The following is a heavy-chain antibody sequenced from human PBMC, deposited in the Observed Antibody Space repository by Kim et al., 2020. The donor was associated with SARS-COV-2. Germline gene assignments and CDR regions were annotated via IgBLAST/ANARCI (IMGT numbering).Heavy chain of an antibody. Sequence: TYSADSVKGRFTIPRDNSKNTVYLQMNSLGVEDTALYYCVGGRWGTPGLDYGGQGTLVPVSS. V-gene: IGHV3-64D*06. D-gene: IGHD1-26*01. J-gene: IGHJ4*02. CDR2: T. CDR3: VGGRWGTPGLDY.